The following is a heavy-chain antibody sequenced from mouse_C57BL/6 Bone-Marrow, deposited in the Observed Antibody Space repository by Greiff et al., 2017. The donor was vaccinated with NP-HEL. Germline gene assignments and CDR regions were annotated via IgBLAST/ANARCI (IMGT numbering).Heavy chain of an antibody. Sequence: QVTLKVSGAELVRPGASVTLSCKASGYTFTDYEMHWVKQTPVHGLEWIGAIDPETGGTAYNQKFKGKAILTADKSSSTAYMELRSLTSEDSAVYYCTDYGSSFDYWGQGTTLTVSS. D-gene: IGHD1-1*01. CDR1: GYTFTDYE. V-gene: IGHV1-15*01. CDR2: IDPETGGT. J-gene: IGHJ2*01. CDR3: TDYGSSFDY.